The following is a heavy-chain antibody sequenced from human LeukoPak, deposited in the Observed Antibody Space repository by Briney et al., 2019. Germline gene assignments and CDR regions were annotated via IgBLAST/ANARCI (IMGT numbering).Heavy chain of an antibody. Sequence: GGSLRLSCAASGFTFRTYAMSWVRQAPGKGLEWVSIISDSGDNAYYADSVKGRFTISRDNSRNTLYLQMSSLTAEDTAVYYCAKRWQLNFDPWGQGTLVTVSS. V-gene: IGHV3-23*01. J-gene: IGHJ5*02. D-gene: IGHD2-15*01. CDR2: ISDSGDNA. CDR3: AKRWQLNFDP. CDR1: GFTFRTYA.